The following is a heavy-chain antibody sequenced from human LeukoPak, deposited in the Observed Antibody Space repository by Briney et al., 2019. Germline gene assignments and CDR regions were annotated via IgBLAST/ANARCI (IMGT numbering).Heavy chain of an antibody. CDR2: ISYDGSNQ. Sequence: GGSLRLSCAASGFTFDDYAMHWVRQAPGKGLEWVAVISYDGSNQYYADSVKGRLTISRDNSKNTLYLQMNSLRPEDAAVYYCARDGIEAGTHFDYWGQGTLVTVSS. D-gene: IGHD6-13*01. CDR3: ARDGIEAGTHFDY. J-gene: IGHJ4*02. V-gene: IGHV3-30*04. CDR1: GFTFDDYA.